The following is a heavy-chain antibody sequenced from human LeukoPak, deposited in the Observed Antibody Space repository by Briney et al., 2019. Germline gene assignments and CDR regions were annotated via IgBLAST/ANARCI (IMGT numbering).Heavy chain of an antibody. CDR1: GFTFSSYS. CDR3: ARSPPVRATTGRGYYYYYMDV. V-gene: IGHV3-21*01. J-gene: IGHJ6*03. Sequence: TGGSLRLSCAASGFTFSSYSMSWVRQAPGKGLEWVSSISSSSSYIYYADSVKGRFTISRDNAKNSLYLQMNSLRAEDTAVYYCARSPPVRATTGRGYYYYYMDVWGKGTTVTVSS. D-gene: IGHD1-1*01. CDR2: ISSSSSYI.